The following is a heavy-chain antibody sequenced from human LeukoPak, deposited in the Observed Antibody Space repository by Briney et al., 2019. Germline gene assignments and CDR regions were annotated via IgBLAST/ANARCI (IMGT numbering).Heavy chain of an antibody. V-gene: IGHV3-48*03. CDR2: ISISGSTI. D-gene: IGHD1-26*01. J-gene: IGHJ4*02. Sequence: GRSLRLSCAASGFTFSSYEMNWVRQAPGKGLEWVSFISISGSTIYYADSVKGRFTISRDNAKNSLYLQMNSLRAEDTALYYCARESGSTSGYFDYWGQGTLVTVSS. CDR3: ARESGSTSGYFDY. CDR1: GFTFSSYE.